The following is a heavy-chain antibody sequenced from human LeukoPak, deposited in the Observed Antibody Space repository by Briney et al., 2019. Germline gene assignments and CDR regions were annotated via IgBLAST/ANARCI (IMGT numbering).Heavy chain of an antibody. Sequence: GGSLRLSCAASGFTFSSYAMSWVRQAPGKGLEWVSTISGTGGNTYYAGSVKGRFTISRDNSKNTLYLQVNSLRAEDTAVYYCAKGEDAFDYWGQGTLVTVSS. J-gene: IGHJ4*02. V-gene: IGHV3-23*01. CDR2: ISGTGGNT. CDR1: GFTFSSYA. CDR3: AKGEDAFDY.